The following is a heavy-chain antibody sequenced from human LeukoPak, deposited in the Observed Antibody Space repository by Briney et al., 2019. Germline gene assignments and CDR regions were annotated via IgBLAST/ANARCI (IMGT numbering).Heavy chain of an antibody. CDR2: IWYDGSNK. CDR1: GFTFSSYG. Sequence: PGRSLRHSCAASGFTFSSYGMHWVRQAPGKGLEWVAVIWYDGSNKYYADSVKGRFTISRDNSKNTLYPQMNSLRAEDTAVYYCATPFGDSPGYGMDVWGKGTTVTVSS. D-gene: IGHD2-21*02. J-gene: IGHJ6*04. CDR3: ATPFGDSPGYGMDV. V-gene: IGHV3-33*01.